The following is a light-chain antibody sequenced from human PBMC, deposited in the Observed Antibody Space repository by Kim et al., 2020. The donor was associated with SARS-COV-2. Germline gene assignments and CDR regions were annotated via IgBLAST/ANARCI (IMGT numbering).Light chain of an antibody. Sequence: NFMLTQPHSVSESPGKTVTISCTRSSGSIASNYVQWYQQRPGSAPTTVIYEDNQRPSGVPDRFSGSIDSSSNPASLTISGLKTEDEADYYCQSYDSSNHVVFGGGTQLTVL. CDR1: SGSIASNY. J-gene: IGLJ2*01. V-gene: IGLV6-57*04. CDR3: QSYDSSNHVV. CDR2: EDN.